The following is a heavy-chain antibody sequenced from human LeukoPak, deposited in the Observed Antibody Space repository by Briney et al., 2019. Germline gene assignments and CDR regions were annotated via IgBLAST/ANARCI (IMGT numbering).Heavy chain of an antibody. CDR1: GFSVSDYS. CDR3: TRERRGSYYAFGS. CDR2: VMSGRGST. D-gene: IGHD3-16*01. J-gene: IGHJ4*02. V-gene: IGHV3-11*05. Sequence: PGGSLRLSCAASGFSVSDYSISWIRQSPGKGPEWISYVMSGRGSTNYADSVKGRFTISRDNAKNSVALQLDGLRADDTAVYFCTRERRGSYYAFGSWGQGTLVTVSS.